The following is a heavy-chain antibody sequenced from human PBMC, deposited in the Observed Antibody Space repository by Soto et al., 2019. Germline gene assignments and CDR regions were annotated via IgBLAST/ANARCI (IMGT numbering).Heavy chain of an antibody. CDR3: ARRFGPRAFDI. J-gene: IGHJ3*02. CDR1: GASINNGDYY. CDR2: IYYSGTT. Sequence: PSETLSLTCTVSGASINNGDYYWSWIRQPPGKGLEWIGYIYYSGTTYYNSSFKSRVTISIDTSKNQFSLKPSSVTAADTAVYYCARRFGPRAFDIWGQGTLVTVSS. V-gene: IGHV4-30-4*01. D-gene: IGHD3-3*01.